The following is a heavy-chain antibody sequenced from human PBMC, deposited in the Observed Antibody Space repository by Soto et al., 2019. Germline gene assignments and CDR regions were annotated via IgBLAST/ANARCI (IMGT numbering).Heavy chain of an antibody. J-gene: IGHJ6*02. Sequence: QVQLVESGGGVVQPGKSLRLACVASGVTFSNFGMHWVRQAPGKGLEWVALTSYDGSDKEYADSVKGRFTISRDNSKNTLYLQMNSLRAEDTAVYYCAKDLACSSPGCYVYYHYGMDVWGQGTTVTVSS. CDR2: TSYDGSDK. V-gene: IGHV3-30*18. D-gene: IGHD2-2*01. CDR3: AKDLACSSPGCYVYYHYGMDV. CDR1: GVTFSNFG.